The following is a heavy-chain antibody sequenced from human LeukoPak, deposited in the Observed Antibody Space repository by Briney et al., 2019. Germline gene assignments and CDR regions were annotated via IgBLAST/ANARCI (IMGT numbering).Heavy chain of an antibody. CDR1: X. D-gene: IGHD5-18*01. J-gene: IGHJ4*02. CDR3: ARGWIQLWSFDY. Sequence: XGXWIRQPPGKGLEWIGEINHSGSTNYNPSLKSRVTISVDTSKNQFSLKLSSVTAADTAVYYCARGWIQLWSFDYWGQGTLVTVSS. V-gene: IGHV4-34*01. CDR2: INHSGST.